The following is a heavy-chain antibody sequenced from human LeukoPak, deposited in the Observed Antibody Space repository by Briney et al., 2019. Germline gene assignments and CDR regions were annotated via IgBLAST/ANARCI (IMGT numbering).Heavy chain of an antibody. J-gene: IGHJ6*02. CDR1: GFTFSDYY. D-gene: IGHD2-15*01. Sequence: GGSLRLSCAASGFTFSDYYMDWVRQAPGMGLEWVGRIRNKANSYTTEYAASVSGRFTISRDDSKDSLCLQMNSLKTEDTAVYYCARESKLGAAPTGGYYYYGMDVWGQGTTVTVSS. CDR2: IRNKANSYTT. V-gene: IGHV3-72*01. CDR3: ARESKLGAAPTGGYYYYGMDV.